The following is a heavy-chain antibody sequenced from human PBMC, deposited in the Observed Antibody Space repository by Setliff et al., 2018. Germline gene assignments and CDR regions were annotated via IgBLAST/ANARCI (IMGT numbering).Heavy chain of an antibody. CDR3: VASPSNKNGHFEY. J-gene: IGHJ4*02. Sequence: GGSLRLSCTTSGFNFGAYVMHWVRQAPGKGLEWVAILSYDTTKEYYADSVKGRFTISRDNSRNTLYLQMNSLRADDTAMYYCVASPSNKNGHFEYWGQGTLVTVSS. CDR2: LSYDTTKE. CDR1: GFNFGAYV. V-gene: IGHV3-30*03.